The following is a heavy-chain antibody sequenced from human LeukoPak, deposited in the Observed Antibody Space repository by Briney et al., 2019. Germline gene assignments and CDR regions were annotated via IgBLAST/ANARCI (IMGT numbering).Heavy chain of an antibody. CDR3: ARESYGRFDY. D-gene: IGHD1-26*01. Sequence: ASVKVSCKASGYTFTNYGFSWVRQAPGQGLEWMGWINPYNGNTTYAQKFQGRVTMTTDTSTSTAYMELRSLRFDDAAVYYCARESYGRFDYWGQGTLVTVTS. CDR1: GYTFTNYG. J-gene: IGHJ4*02. CDR2: INPYNGNT. V-gene: IGHV1-18*01.